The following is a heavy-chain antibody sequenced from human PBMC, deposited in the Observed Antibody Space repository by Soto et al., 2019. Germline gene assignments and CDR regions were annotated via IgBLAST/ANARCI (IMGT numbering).Heavy chain of an antibody. Sequence: QVPLQESRPGLVKPAGTLYLTCAVSGGPISSSNWWSWVRQPPGKGLEWIGEIYHSGTTNYNTSLKRRVTMSVDKSKSEFYLKLGSVTAADTAVYYCGRGYSSGPGRYYFDYWGQGTLFTVSS. CDR3: GRGYSSGPGRYYFDY. CDR2: IYHSGTT. CDR1: GGPISSSNW. D-gene: IGHD6-19*01. J-gene: IGHJ4*02. V-gene: IGHV4-4*02.